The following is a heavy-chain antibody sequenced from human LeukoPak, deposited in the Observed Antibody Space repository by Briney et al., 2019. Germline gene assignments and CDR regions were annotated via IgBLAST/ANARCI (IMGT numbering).Heavy chain of an antibody. J-gene: IGHJ4*02. CDR2: IYYSGST. D-gene: IGHD6-6*01. Sequence: SETLSLTCTVSGGSISSYYWSWIRQPPGKGLEWIGYIYYSGSTNYNPSLKSRVTISVDTSKNQFSLKLSSVTAADTAVYYCARGRYSSSPFPHYFDYWAREPWSPSPQ. V-gene: IGHV4-59*01. CDR3: ARGRYSSSPFPHYFDY. CDR1: GGSISSYY.